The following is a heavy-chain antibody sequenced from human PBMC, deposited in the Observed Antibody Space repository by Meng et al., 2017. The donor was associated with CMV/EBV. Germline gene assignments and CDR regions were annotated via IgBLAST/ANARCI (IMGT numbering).Heavy chain of an antibody. CDR2: IYYSGST. D-gene: IGHD4-11*01. Sequence: QVQLQESGPGLGKPSETLSLTCTVSGGSVNSSSYYWSWIRQPPGKGLEWIGYIYYSGSTNYSPSFKSRVTISVDTSKNQFSLKLSSVTAADTAVYYCARVSNLHFDYWGQGTLVTVSS. CDR3: ARVSNLHFDY. J-gene: IGHJ4*02. CDR1: GGSVNSSSYY. V-gene: IGHV4-61*01.